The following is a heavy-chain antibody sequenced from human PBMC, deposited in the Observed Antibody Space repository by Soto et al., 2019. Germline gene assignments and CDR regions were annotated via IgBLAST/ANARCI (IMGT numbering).Heavy chain of an antibody. J-gene: IGHJ3*02. V-gene: IGHV3-15*07. CDR3: TTDSTVVLVSATLDVFDI. D-gene: IGHD2-21*01. CDR2: IKSKTDGGTT. CDR1: GFTFSNAW. Sequence: GGSLRLSCAASGFTFSNAWMNWVRRAPGKGLEWVGRIKSKTDGGTTDYAAPVKGRFTISRDDSKNTLYMQMNSLKTEDTALYYWTTDSTVVLVSATLDVFDIWGQGTMVTVSS.